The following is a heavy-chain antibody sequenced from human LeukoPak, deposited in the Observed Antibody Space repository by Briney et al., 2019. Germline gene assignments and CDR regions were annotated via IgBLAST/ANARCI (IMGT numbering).Heavy chain of an antibody. CDR3: ARRRFWSGYHSRPYYFDY. J-gene: IGHJ4*02. V-gene: IGHV5-51*01. CDR2: IYPGDSDT. Sequence: GESLKISCKGSGYSFTSYWIGWVRQMPGKGLEWMGIIYPGDSDTRYSPSFQGQVTISADKSISTAYLQWSSLKASDTAMYYCARRRFWSGYHSRPYYFDYWGQGTLVTVSS. D-gene: IGHD3-3*01. CDR1: GYSFTSYW.